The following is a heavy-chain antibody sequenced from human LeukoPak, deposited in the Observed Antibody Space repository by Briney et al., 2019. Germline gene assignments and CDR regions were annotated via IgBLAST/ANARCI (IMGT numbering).Heavy chain of an antibody. J-gene: IGHJ3*02. D-gene: IGHD1-26*01. CDR1: GFTFSSYA. V-gene: IGHV3-21*01. CDR3: ARLLTDSGSYYGDAFDI. CDR2: ISSSSSYI. Sequence: PGGSLRLSCAASGFTFSSYAMSWVRQAPGKGLEWVSSISSSSSYIYYADSVKGRFTISRDNAKNSLYLQMNSLRAEDTAVYYCARLLTDSGSYYGDAFDIWGQGTMVTVSS.